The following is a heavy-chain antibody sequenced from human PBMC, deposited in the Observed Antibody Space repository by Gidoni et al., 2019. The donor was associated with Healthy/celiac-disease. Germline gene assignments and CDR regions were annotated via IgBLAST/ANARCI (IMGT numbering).Heavy chain of an antibody. Sequence: EVQLVESGGGLVKPGGSRRLSCAAPAFTFSSYSMTWVRQAPGKGLELVSSISSSSSYIYYADSVKGRFTISRDNAKNSLYLQMNSLRAEDTAVYYCARSTGRVCWGQGTLVTVSS. CDR3: ARSTGRVC. CDR2: ISSSSSYI. D-gene: IGHD3-16*01. V-gene: IGHV3-21*01. CDR1: AFTFSSYS. J-gene: IGHJ4*02.